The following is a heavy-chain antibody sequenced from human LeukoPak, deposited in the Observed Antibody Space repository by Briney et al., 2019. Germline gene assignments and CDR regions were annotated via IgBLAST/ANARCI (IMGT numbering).Heavy chain of an antibody. V-gene: IGHV3-23*01. CDR3: AKDPGGYCSVDRCPICFDP. CDR1: GFTFSRYA. CDR2: VSGSGAGT. Sequence: PGGSLRLSCAASGFTFSRYAMSWVRQAPGKGLEWVSAVSGSGAGTYYADSVKDRFTISRDNSKNTLYLQMTSLRAEDTAVYYCAKDPGGYCSVDRCPICFDPWGKGNVVTVSS. J-gene: IGHJ5*02. D-gene: IGHD2-15*01.